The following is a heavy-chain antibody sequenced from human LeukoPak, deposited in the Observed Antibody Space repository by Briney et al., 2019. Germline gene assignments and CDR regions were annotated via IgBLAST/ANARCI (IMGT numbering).Heavy chain of an antibody. CDR2: ISAYNGNT. Sequence: EASVKDSCKASGYTFTSYGISWVRQAPGQGLEWMGWISAYNGNTNYAQKLQGRVTMTTDTSTSTAYMELRSLRSDDTAVYYCASRGLGSGGDQNYFDYWGQGTLVTVSS. V-gene: IGHV1-18*04. CDR3: ASRGLGSGGDQNYFDY. CDR1: GYTFTSYG. J-gene: IGHJ4*02. D-gene: IGHD2-21*02.